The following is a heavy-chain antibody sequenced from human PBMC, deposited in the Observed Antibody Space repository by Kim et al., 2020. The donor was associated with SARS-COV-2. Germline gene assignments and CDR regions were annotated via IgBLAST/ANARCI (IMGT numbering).Heavy chain of an antibody. V-gene: IGHV1-18*01. CDR3: AIDTIVAADNAFDI. Sequence: ASVKVSCKASGYTFTNYGISWLRQAPGQGPEWLGWISAKNGNRNFAQEFQHRVILTTDTSTSTAYMELRSLRSDDTATYFCAIDTIVAADNAFDIWGQGTIVSV. CDR1: GYTFTNYG. CDR2: ISAKNGNR. D-gene: IGHD6-13*01. J-gene: IGHJ3*02.